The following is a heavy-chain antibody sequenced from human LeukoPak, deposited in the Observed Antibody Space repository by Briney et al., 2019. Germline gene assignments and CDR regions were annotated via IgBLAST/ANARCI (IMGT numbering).Heavy chain of an antibody. CDR2: ISYDGRNK. D-gene: IGHD2-2*01. CDR3: AKVWGCSSTSCYWSRPNYYYYGMDV. Sequence: QPGRSLRLSCAASGFTFSSYGMHWVRQAPGKGLEWVAVISYDGRNKYYADSVKGRFTISRDNSKNTLYLQMNSLRAEDTAVYYCAKVWGCSSTSCYWSRPNYYYYGMDVWGQGTTVTVSS. J-gene: IGHJ6*02. CDR1: GFTFSSYG. V-gene: IGHV3-30*18.